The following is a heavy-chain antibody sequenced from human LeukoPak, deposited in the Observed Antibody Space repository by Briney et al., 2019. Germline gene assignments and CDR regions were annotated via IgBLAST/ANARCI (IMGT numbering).Heavy chain of an antibody. Sequence: GGSLRLSCAASGFTFSSYGMHWVRQAPGKGLEWVAVISYDGSNKYYADSVKGRFTISRDNSKNTLYLQMNSLRAEDPAVYYCARVMGRYCSSTSCYVDYWGQGTLVTVSS. D-gene: IGHD2-2*01. CDR1: GFTFSSYG. CDR2: ISYDGSNK. CDR3: ARVMGRYCSSTSCYVDY. J-gene: IGHJ4*02. V-gene: IGHV3-30*03.